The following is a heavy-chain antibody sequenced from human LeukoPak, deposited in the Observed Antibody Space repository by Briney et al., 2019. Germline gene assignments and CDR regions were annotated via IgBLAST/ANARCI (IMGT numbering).Heavy chain of an antibody. D-gene: IGHD4-17*01. V-gene: IGHV3-15*01. J-gene: IGHJ4*02. CDR2: IKSKTDGGTT. Sequence: PGGSLRLSCAASGFTFSNAWMSWVRQAPGKGLEWLGRIKSKTDGGTTDYAAPVKGRFTISRDDSKNTPYLQMNSLKTEDTAVYYCTTTSDYGDHKRWGQGTLVTVSS. CDR1: GFTFSNAW. CDR3: TTTSDYGDHKR.